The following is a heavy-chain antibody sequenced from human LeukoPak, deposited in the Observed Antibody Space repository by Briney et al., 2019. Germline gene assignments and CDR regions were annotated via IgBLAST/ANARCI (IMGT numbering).Heavy chain of an antibody. CDR1: GGSISTYS. V-gene: IGHV4-4*08. Sequence: TSETLSLTCTVSGGSISTYSWTWVXQSXGXXLXWIGSVVTTTTNYSPALRSRVAISVHTSKNQFSLRLESVTTADTAVYYCARDTTVASGMQFWGQGALVTVSS. CDR3: ARDTTVASGMQF. D-gene: IGHD6-19*01. J-gene: IGHJ4*02. CDR2: VVTTTT.